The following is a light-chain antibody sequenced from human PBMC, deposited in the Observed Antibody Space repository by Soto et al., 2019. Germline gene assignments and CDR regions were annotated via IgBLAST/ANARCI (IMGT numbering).Light chain of an antibody. V-gene: IGKV3-20*01. CDR2: GAS. CDR3: QQYGGSPLVT. Sequence: EVVFTQSPGTLSLSPGERATLSCRASQSVTNNYLAWYQQKPGQAPRLLIYGASTRATGIPDRFSGSGSGTDFTLTVNRLEPEDSAVYSRQQYGGSPLVTFGGGTKVEIK. CDR1: QSVTNNY. J-gene: IGKJ4*01.